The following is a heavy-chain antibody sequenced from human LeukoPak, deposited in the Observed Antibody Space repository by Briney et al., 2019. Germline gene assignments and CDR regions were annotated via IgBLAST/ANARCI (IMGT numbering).Heavy chain of an antibody. J-gene: IGHJ5*02. V-gene: IGHV4-34*01. CDR3: ARRGYSSGWYGLYNWFDP. CDR1: GGSISSYY. CDR2: INHSGST. D-gene: IGHD6-19*01. Sequence: SETLSLTCTVSGGSISSYYWSWIRQPPGKGLEWIGEINHSGSTNYNPSLKSRVTISVDTSKNQFSLKLSSVTAADTAVYYCARRGYSSGWYGLYNWFDPWGQGTLVTVSS.